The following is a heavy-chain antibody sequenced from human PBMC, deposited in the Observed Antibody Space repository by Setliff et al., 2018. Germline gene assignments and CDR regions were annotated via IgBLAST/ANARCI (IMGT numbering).Heavy chain of an antibody. Sequence: GESLKISCKGSGYSFTNYWIGWVRQKPGKGLEWMGVIYPGDSDVRYSPSLQGQVTISADKSISTAYLQWSSLKASDTAMYYCASSSGSSSNDAFDIWGQGTTVTVSS. D-gene: IGHD1-26*01. J-gene: IGHJ3*02. V-gene: IGHV5-51*01. CDR1: GYSFTNYW. CDR2: IYPGDSDV. CDR3: ASSSGSSSNDAFDI.